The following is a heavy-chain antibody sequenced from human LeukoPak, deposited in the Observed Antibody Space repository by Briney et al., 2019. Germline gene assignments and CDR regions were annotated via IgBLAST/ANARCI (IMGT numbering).Heavy chain of an antibody. D-gene: IGHD4-11*01. V-gene: IGHV3-48*04. J-gene: IGHJ4*02. CDR1: GFTFSSYS. CDR2: ISTSSSTI. Sequence: GGSLRLSCAASGFTFSSYSMNWVRPAPGKGLEWVSYISTSSSTIYYADSVKGRFTISRDNAKNSLYLQMNSLRAEDTAVYYCARSLQRLDYWGQGTLVTVSS. CDR3: ARSLQRLDY.